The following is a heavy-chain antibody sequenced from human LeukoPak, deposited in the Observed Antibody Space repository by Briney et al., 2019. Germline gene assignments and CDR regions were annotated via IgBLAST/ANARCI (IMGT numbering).Heavy chain of an antibody. CDR1: GFTFDDYA. CDR3: ARGPYGDYVDALDY. D-gene: IGHD4-17*01. V-gene: IGHV3-9*01. Sequence: PGGSLRLSCAASGFTFDDYAMHWVRQAPGKGLEWVSGICWNSGSIGYADSVKGRFTISRDNAKNSLYLQMNSLRAEDTAVYYCARGPYGDYVDALDYWGQGTLVTVSS. J-gene: IGHJ4*02. CDR2: ICWNSGSI.